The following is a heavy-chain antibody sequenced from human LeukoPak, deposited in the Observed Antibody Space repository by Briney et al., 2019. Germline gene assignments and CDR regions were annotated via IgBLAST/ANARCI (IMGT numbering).Heavy chain of an antibody. CDR1: GYTFTGYY. CDR3: ARSLIVVVVAATHSDY. CDR2: INPNSGGT. V-gene: IGHV1-2*02. Sequence: GASVKVSCKASGYTFTGYYMHWVRQAPGQGLESMGWINPNSGGTNYAQKFQGRVTMTRDTSISTAYMELSRLRSDDTAVYYCARSLIVVVVAATHSDYWGQGTLVTVSS. D-gene: IGHD2-15*01. J-gene: IGHJ4*02.